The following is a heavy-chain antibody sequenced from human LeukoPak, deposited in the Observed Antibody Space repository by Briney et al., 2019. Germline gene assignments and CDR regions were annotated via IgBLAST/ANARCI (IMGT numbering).Heavy chain of an antibody. CDR2: ISSSGIT. CDR1: GGSISPYY. CDR3: VRHAGGTTYDY. J-gene: IGHJ4*02. D-gene: IGHD3-16*01. Sequence: SETLSLTCTVSGGSISPYYWSWIRQPPGKGLEWLGHISSSGITHYNASLKSRVTMSVDTSRNHFSLIVSSVTAADTALYYCVRHAGGTTYDYWGQGTLVTVSS. V-gene: IGHV4-59*08.